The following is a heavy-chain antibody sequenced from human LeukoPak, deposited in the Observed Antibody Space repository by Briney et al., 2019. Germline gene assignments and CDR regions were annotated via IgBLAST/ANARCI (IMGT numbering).Heavy chain of an antibody. CDR1: GFIFSSYS. Sequence: PGGSLRLSCAASGFIFSSYSMNWVRQAPGKGLEWVSSISSSSSYIYYADSVKGRFTISRDNAKNSLYLQMNSLRAEDTAVYYCARVLRDSGYTGYAHAFGIWGQGTMVTVSS. V-gene: IGHV3-21*01. D-gene: IGHD5-12*01. CDR2: ISSSSSYI. J-gene: IGHJ3*02. CDR3: ARVLRDSGYTGYAHAFGI.